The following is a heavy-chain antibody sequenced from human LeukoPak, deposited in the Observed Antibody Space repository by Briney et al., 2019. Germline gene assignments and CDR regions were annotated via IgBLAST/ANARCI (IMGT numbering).Heavy chain of an antibody. V-gene: IGHV3-43*01. Sequence: SCKVSGYTLTELSMHWVRQAPGKGLEWVSLISWDGGSTYYADSVKGRFTISRDNSKNSLYLQMNSLRTEDTALYYCAKTFSDCSGGSCYLSDDYWGQGTLVTVSS. CDR2: ISWDGGST. D-gene: IGHD2-15*01. CDR1: GYTLTELS. CDR3: AKTFSDCSGGSCYLSDDY. J-gene: IGHJ4*02.